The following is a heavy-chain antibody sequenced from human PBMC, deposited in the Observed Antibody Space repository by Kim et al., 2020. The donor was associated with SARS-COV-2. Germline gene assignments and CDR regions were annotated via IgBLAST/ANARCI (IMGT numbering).Heavy chain of an antibody. V-gene: IGHV3-21*01. Sequence: YADSVKGRFTISRDNAKNSLYLQMNSLRAEDTAVYYCARVLRYSSSWVDYWGQGTLVTVSS. J-gene: IGHJ4*02. D-gene: IGHD6-13*01. CDR3: ARVLRYSSSWVDY.